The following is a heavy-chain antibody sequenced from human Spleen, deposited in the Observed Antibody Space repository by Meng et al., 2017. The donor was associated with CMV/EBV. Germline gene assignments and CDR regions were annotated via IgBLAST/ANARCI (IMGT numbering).Heavy chain of an antibody. D-gene: IGHD2-15*01. CDR2: IYWDDDK. V-gene: IGHV2-5*02. CDR3: AHRDYCSGGTCTFDY. Sequence: SGVSLSTSGMGVGWIRQPPGKALECLALIYWDDDKRYSPSLKSRLTITKDTSKNQVVLTMTNMDPVDTATYYCAHRDYCSGGTCTFDYWGQGTLVTVSS. CDR1: GVSLSTSGMG. J-gene: IGHJ4*02.